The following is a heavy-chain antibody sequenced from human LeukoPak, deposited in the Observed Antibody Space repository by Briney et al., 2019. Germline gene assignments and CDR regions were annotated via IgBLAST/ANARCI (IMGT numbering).Heavy chain of an antibody. CDR2: ISGSGGST. CDR3: ARVKGGSCLFY. J-gene: IGHJ4*02. V-gene: IGHV3-23*01. Sequence: PGGSLRLSCAASGFTFSSYAMSWVRQAPGKGLEWVSAISGSGGSTYYADSVKGRFTISRDNAKNSLYLQMNSLRAEDTAVYYCARVKGGSCLFYWGQGTLVTVSS. CDR1: GFTFSSYA. D-gene: IGHD2-15*01.